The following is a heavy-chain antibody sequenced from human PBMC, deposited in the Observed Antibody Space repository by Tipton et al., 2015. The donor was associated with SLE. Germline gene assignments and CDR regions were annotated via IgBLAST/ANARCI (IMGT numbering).Heavy chain of an antibody. Sequence: GSLRLSCATSGFTFSSYAMSWVRQAPGKGLEWVSAISGSGGSTYYADSVKGRFTISRDNSKNTLYLQMNSLRAEDTAVYYCARGGSESYYTYWFDPWGQGTLVNVSS. D-gene: IGHD3-10*01. J-gene: IGHJ5*02. CDR2: ISGSGGST. V-gene: IGHV3-23*01. CDR1: GFTFSSYA. CDR3: ARGGSESYYTYWFDP.